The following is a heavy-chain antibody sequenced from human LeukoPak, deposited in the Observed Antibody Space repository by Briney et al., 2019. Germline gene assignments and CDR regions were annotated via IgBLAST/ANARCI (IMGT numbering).Heavy chain of an antibody. CDR1: GYTFTSYD. CDR2: MNPNSGNT. D-gene: IGHD3-10*01. Sequence: GESLKISCKGSGYTFTSYDINWVRQATGQGLEWMGWMNPNSGNTGYAQKFQGRVTMTRNTSISTAYMELSSLRSEDTAVYYCARMGVRGVYWFDPWGQGTLVTVSS. V-gene: IGHV1-8*01. CDR3: ARMGVRGVYWFDP. J-gene: IGHJ5*02.